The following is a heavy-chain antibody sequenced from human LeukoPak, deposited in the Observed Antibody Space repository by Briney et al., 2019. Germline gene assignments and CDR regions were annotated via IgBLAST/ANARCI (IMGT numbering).Heavy chain of an antibody. Sequence: GGSLRLSCAASGFTFSSYGMHWVRQAPGKGLEWVAVISYDGSNKYYADSVKGRFTISRDNAKNSLYLQMNSLRAEDTAVYYCARDGVLRYFDSPPFWGQGTLVTVSS. CDR2: ISYDGSNK. CDR3: ARDGVLRYFDSPPF. J-gene: IGHJ4*02. V-gene: IGHV3-33*05. D-gene: IGHD3-9*01. CDR1: GFTFSSYG.